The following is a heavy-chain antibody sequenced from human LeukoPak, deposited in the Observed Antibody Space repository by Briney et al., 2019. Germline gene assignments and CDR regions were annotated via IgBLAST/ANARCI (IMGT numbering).Heavy chain of an antibody. CDR1: GFTSSNAW. CDR3: VKSGPDFGDLPSEYYFDF. Sequence: GGSLRLSCAASGFTSSNAWMSWVRQAPGKGLEWVAVIWYDGSNQYYADSVRGRFTISRDNSKNTLHLQMNSLRAEDTAAYYCVKSGPDFGDLPSEYYFDFWGQGTLVTVSS. CDR2: IWYDGSNQ. J-gene: IGHJ4*02. V-gene: IGHV3-33*06. D-gene: IGHD4-17*01.